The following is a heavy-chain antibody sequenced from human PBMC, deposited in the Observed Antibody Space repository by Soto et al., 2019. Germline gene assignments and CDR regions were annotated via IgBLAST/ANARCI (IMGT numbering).Heavy chain of an antibody. CDR2: IWYDGSND. V-gene: IGHV3-33*01. CDR1: GFTFNKYG. J-gene: IGHJ5*02. Sequence: QVQLVESGGGVVQPGRSLRLSCEGSGFTFNKYGMHWVRQAPGKGLEWVAIIWYDGSNDFYADSVKGRFTISKDNSKNKVYLEMDSLRVDDTVIYYCARAGVENWLDPWGQGTLVTVSS. CDR3: ARAGVENWLDP. D-gene: IGHD3-10*01.